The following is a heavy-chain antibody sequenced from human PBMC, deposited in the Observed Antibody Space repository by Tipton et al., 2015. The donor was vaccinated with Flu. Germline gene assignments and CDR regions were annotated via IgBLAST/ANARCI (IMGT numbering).Heavy chain of an antibody. V-gene: IGHV4-4*07. Sequence: TLSLTCTVSGGSISSYYWTWIRQPAGKGLEWIGRTYTSGSTKYNPSLKSRVTISIDTSKNQFSLKLSSVTAADTAVYYCARALQNYFDYWGQGTLVTVSS. J-gene: IGHJ4*02. CDR2: TYTSGST. CDR3: ARALQNYFDY. CDR1: GGSISSYY.